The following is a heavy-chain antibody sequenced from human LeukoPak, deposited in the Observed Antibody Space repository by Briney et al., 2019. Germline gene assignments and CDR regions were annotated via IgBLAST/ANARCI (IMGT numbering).Heavy chain of an antibody. CDR3: ARVPAGYSSGWYQGDYYYYYMDV. CDR2: IYYSGST. J-gene: IGHJ6*03. Sequence: SETLSLTCTVSGGSISSYYWSWIRQPPGKGLEWIGYIYYSGSTNYNPSLKSRVTISVDTSKNQFSLKLSSVTAADTAVYYCARVPAGYSSGWYQGDYYYYYMDVWGKGTTVTVSS. D-gene: IGHD6-19*01. CDR1: GGSISSYY. V-gene: IGHV4-59*01.